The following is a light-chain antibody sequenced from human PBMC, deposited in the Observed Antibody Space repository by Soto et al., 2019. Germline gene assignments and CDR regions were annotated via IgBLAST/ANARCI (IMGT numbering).Light chain of an antibody. Sequence: DIQMTQSPSSLSASVEDRVIITCRASQSISNHLNWYKQKPGKAPKLLIFAASSLQSGVPPRFSGSRSGPDFTLTISSLQPEDFATYYCQQSYSSPPTFGQGTKVDIK. CDR3: QQSYSSPPT. V-gene: IGKV1-39*01. J-gene: IGKJ1*01. CDR2: AAS. CDR1: QSISNH.